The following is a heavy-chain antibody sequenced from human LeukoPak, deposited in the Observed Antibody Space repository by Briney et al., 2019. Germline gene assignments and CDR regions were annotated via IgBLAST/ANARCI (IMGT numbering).Heavy chain of an antibody. V-gene: IGHV3-23*01. CDR2: ITADTGTT. CDR3: TKDFSVASYNWFDP. Sequence: GGSLRLSCTASGFTFSTRALSWVRQVPGKGLEWVSLITADTGTTYYIDSVKGRFIISRDNSKNTLYLQMNNLRVEDTAVYYCTKDFSVASYNWFDPWGQGTLVTVSS. CDR1: GFTFSTRA. D-gene: IGHD5-12*01. J-gene: IGHJ5*02.